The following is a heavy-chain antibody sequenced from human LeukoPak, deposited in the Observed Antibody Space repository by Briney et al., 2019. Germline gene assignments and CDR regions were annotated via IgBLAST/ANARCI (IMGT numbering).Heavy chain of an antibody. D-gene: IGHD5-18*01. CDR2: MRSKTYGGTT. J-gene: IGHJ6*04. CDR3: TRGPIQLWPNYGMDV. CDR1: GFTFGDYA. Sequence: PGGSLRLSCTASGFTFGDYAMSWVRQAPGKGLEGVGFMRSKTYGGTTEYAASVKGRFTISRDDSKSIAYPQMNSLKTEDTAVYCCTRGPIQLWPNYGMDVWGERTTVTVSS. V-gene: IGHV3-49*04.